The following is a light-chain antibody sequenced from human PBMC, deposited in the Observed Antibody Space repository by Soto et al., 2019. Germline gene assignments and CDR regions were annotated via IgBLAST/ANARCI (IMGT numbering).Light chain of an antibody. V-gene: IGKV1-5*01. Sequence: DIQMTQSPSTLSASVGDRVTITCRASQTINNWLAWYQQKPGKGPKLLIYDASSLESGVPSRFSGSGSGTEFTLTISSLQPDDFATYYCQQYNSYPWTFGQGTKVDIK. CDR3: QQYNSYPWT. CDR1: QTINNW. CDR2: DAS. J-gene: IGKJ1*01.